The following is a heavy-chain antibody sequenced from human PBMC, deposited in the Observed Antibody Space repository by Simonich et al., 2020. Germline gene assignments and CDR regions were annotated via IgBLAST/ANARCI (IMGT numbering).Heavy chain of an antibody. D-gene: IGHD6-6*01. Sequence: EVQLVESGGGLVQPGGSLRLSCAASGFTFSSYWMSWVRQAPGKGVEWVDNIKQDGSEKYYVDSVKGRFTISRDNAKNSLYLQMNSLRAEDTAVYYCAREGIAARDAFDIWGQGTMVTVSS. CDR1: GFTFSSYW. V-gene: IGHV3-7*01. J-gene: IGHJ3*02. CDR2: IKQDGSEK. CDR3: AREGIAARDAFDI.